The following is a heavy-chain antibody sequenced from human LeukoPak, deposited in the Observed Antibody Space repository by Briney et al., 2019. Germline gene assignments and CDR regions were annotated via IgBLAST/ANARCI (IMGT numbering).Heavy chain of an antibody. CDR2: IRYDGSNK. D-gene: IGHD2-2*01. CDR3: AKRYCSSTSCLYYYYMDV. CDR1: GFTFSSYG. J-gene: IGHJ6*03. V-gene: IGHV3-30*02. Sequence: GGSLRLSCAASGFTFSSYGMHWVRQALGKGLEWVAFIRYDGSNKYYADSVKGRFTISRDNSKNTLYLQMNSLRAEDTAVYYCAKRYCSSTSCLYYYYMDVWGKGTTVTVSS.